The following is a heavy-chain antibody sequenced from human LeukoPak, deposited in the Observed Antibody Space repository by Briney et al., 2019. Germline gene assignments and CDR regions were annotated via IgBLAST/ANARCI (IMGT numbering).Heavy chain of an antibody. CDR2: LSAGGGGT. CDR3: AKAVKYSNTCYDY. CDR1: GFTFSNYA. J-gene: IGHJ4*02. Sequence: PGGSLRLSCAASGFTFSNYAMTWVRQAPGKGLEWVSGLSAGGGGTYYADSVKGRFTISRDNSKNTLYLQMNSLRGEDTAVYYCAKAVKYSNTCYDYWGQGTLVTVSS. D-gene: IGHD6-13*01. V-gene: IGHV3-23*01.